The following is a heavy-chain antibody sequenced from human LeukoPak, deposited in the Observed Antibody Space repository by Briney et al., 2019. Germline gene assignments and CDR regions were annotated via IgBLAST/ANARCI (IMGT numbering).Heavy chain of an antibody. CDR3: ARQSSLRPHDY. CDR1: GYTFTSYA. Sequence: VASVKVSCKASGYTFTSYAMNWVRQAPGQGLEWMGWINTNTGNPTYGQGFTGRFVFSLDTSVSTAYLQISSLKAEDTAVYYCARQSSLRPHDYWGQGTLVTVSS. V-gene: IGHV7-4-1*02. J-gene: IGHJ4*02. CDR2: INTNTGNP.